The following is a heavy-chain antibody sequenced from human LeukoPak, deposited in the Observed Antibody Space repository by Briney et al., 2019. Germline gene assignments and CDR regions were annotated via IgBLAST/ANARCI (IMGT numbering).Heavy chain of an antibody. CDR2: IYSSGST. CDR3: ARARRHYGMDV. Sequence: GGSLRLSCAASGFSVGNTYMSWVRQAPGKGLEWVSVIYSSGSTYYADSVKGRFTISRDNSKNTLYLQMNSLRAEDTAVYYCARARRHYGMDVWGQGTTVTVSS. D-gene: IGHD6-25*01. V-gene: IGHV3-66*01. J-gene: IGHJ6*02. CDR1: GFSVGNTY.